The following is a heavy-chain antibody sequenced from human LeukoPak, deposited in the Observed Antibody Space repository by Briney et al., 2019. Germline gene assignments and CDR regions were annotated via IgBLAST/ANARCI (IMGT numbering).Heavy chain of an antibody. CDR1: GYSFTSYW. J-gene: IGHJ5*02. V-gene: IGHV5-51*01. CDR2: IYPGDSDT. Sequence: GESLKISCRGSGYSFTSYWIGWVRQMPGKGLEWMGIIYPGDSDTRYSPSFQGQVTISADRSISTAYLQWSSLKASDTAMYYCARRGNCGGDCYSPWGQGTLVTVSS. CDR3: ARRGNCGGDCYSP. D-gene: IGHD2-21*01.